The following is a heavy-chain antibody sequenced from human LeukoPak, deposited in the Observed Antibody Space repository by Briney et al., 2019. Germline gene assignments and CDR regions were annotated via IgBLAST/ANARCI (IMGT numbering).Heavy chain of an antibody. V-gene: IGHV4-39*01. CDR1: GGSISSGGYY. CDR3: VGDPIAVAGNVFDF. Sequence: SETLSLTCTVSGGSISSGGYYWSWIRQPPGKGLEWIGSMYYSGSTYYNPSLKTPVTISVDTSKNQFSLKLSSVPAADTAVYYCVGDPIAVAGNVFDFWGRGTVVTVSS. D-gene: IGHD6-19*01. J-gene: IGHJ3*01. CDR2: MYYSGST.